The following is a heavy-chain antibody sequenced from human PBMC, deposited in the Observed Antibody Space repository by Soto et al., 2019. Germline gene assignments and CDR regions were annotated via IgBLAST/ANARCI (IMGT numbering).Heavy chain of an antibody. CDR1: GFTFSSYA. CDR2: ISYDGSNK. D-gene: IGHD4-17*01. V-gene: IGHV3-30-3*01. J-gene: IGHJ6*02. CDR3: ARDGPSHDYGDYVSYYYYGMDV. Sequence: GGSLRLSCAASGFTFSSYAMHWVRQAPGKGLEGVAVISYDGSNKYYADSVKGRFTISRDNSKNTLYLQMNSLRAEDTAVYYCARDGPSHDYGDYVSYYYYGMDVWGQGTTVTVSS.